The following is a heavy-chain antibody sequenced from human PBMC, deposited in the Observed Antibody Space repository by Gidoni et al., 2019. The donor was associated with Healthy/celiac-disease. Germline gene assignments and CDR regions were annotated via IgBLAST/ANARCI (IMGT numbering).Heavy chain of an antibody. Sequence: QMQLAQSGPEVKKPGTSVMLSCKASGYPFTSSAVQGVRQGRGQRLEWIGWIVVGSGNTNYAQKFQERVTITRDMSTSIAYMELSSLRSEDTAVYYCAADSAGLGADYWGQGTLVTVSS. V-gene: IGHV1-58*01. CDR2: IVVGSGNT. CDR1: GYPFTSSA. J-gene: IGHJ4*02. D-gene: IGHD3-16*01. CDR3: AADSAGLGADY.